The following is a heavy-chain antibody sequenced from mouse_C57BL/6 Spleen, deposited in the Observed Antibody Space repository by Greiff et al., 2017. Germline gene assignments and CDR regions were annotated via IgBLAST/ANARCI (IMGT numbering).Heavy chain of an antibody. D-gene: IGHD1-1*01. CDR2: ISYDGSN. Sequence: EVHLVESGPGLVKPSQSLSLTCSVTGYSITSGYYWNWIRQFPGNKLEWMGYISYDGSNNYNPSLKNRISITRDTSKNQFFLKLNSVTTEDTATYYCARRGKYGSSYAFDYWGQGTTLTVSS. V-gene: IGHV3-6*01. CDR1: GYSITSGYY. CDR3: ARRGKYGSSYAFDY. J-gene: IGHJ2*01.